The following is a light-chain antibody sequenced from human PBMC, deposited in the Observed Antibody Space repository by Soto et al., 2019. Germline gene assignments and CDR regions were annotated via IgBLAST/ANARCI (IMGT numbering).Light chain of an antibody. CDR1: SSDVGGYNY. CDR2: EVG. V-gene: IGLV2-8*01. J-gene: IGLJ1*01. Sequence: HCALTQPPSASGSPGQSVTISWTGSSSDVGGYNYVSWYQQHPGKAPKLVIYEVGKRPSGVPDRFSGSKSGNTASLTVSGLQAEDEADYYCSSYTGTNNFGVFGPGTKLTVL. CDR3: SSYTGTNNFGV.